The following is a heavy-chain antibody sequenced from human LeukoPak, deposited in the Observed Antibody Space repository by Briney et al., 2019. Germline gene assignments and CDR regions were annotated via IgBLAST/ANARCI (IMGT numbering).Heavy chain of an antibody. D-gene: IGHD6-19*01. V-gene: IGHV3-13*01. J-gene: IGHJ3*01. CDR3: AREGYSSGRAPAFDL. CDR1: GFTSSSYV. Sequence: GGSLRLSCVASGFTSSSYVMHWVRQSTGKRLEWVSVTGTDGAINYLDSVKGRFTMSGDNARNSLYLQMNSLVVGDTAIYYCAREGYSSGRAPAFDLWGQGTTVTVSS. CDR2: TGTDGAI.